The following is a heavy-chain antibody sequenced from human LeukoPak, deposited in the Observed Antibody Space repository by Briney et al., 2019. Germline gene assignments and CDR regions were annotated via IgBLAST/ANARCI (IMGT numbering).Heavy chain of an antibody. V-gene: IGHV1-2*06. D-gene: IGHD3-22*01. Sequence: ASVKVSCXASGYTFTGYYLRWVRRAPGQGLEWMGRINPSSGDTNHAQKFQVRVTLTRDTSISTVYMELTGLRSNDTAVYYCARVGLGVSSGYWGQGTLVTVSS. CDR1: GYTFTGYY. CDR2: INPSSGDT. J-gene: IGHJ4*02. CDR3: ARVGLGVSSGY.